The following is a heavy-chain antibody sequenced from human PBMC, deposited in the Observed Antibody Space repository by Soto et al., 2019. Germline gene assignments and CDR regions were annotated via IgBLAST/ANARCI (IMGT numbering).Heavy chain of an antibody. V-gene: IGHV1-2*04. CDR1: GYTFTGYY. D-gene: IGHD2-15*01. CDR2: INPNSGGT. Sequence: GASVKVSCKASGYTFTGYYMHWVRQAPGQGLEWMGWINPNSGGTNYAQKFQGWVTMTRDTSISTAYMELSRLRSDDTAVYYCARAGAQYEITRPGYCSGGGCETVSWFDPWGQGTLVTVSS. J-gene: IGHJ5*02. CDR3: ARAGAQYEITRPGYCSGGGCETVSWFDP.